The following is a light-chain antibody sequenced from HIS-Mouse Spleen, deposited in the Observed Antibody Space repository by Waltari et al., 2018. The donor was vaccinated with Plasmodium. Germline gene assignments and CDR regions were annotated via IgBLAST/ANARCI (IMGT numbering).Light chain of an antibody. V-gene: IGLV3-21*02. J-gene: IGLJ1*01. CDR2: DDS. Sequence: SYVLTHPPSVSVAPGPTARITCGGNNIGRKSVHWYQQKPGQAPVLLDYDDSDRPSGIPERFSGANSGNTATLTISRVEAGDEADYYCQVWDSSSDHYVFGTGTKVTVL. CDR3: QVWDSSSDHYV. CDR1: NIGRKS.